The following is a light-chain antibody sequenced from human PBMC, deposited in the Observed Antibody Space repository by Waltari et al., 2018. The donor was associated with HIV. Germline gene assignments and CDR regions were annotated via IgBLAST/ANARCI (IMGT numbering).Light chain of an antibody. CDR1: SSDVGGYNY. V-gene: IGLV2-11*01. J-gene: IGLJ1*01. Sequence: QSALTQPRSVSGSPGQSVTIPCTGPSSDVGGYNYFSCSQHHPGKAPKLMIYDVSKRPSGVPDRFSVSKSGNTASLTISGLQAEDEADYYCCSYAGSYTVYVFGTGTKVTVL. CDR3: CSYAGSYTVYV. CDR2: DVS.